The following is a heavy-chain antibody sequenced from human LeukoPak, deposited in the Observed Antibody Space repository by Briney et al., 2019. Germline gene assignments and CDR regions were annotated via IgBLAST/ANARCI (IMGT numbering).Heavy chain of an antibody. CDR2: ISGNNDNT. J-gene: IGHJ4*02. Sequence: ASVKVSCKAPGYTFTSYGIGWLRQAPGQGLEWMGWISGNNDNTNYAQKIQGRVTMTTDTSTSTAYMELRSLRSDDTAVYYCARDGYFDYWGQGTLVTVSS. CDR1: GYTFTSYG. V-gene: IGHV1-18*01. CDR3: ARDGYFDY.